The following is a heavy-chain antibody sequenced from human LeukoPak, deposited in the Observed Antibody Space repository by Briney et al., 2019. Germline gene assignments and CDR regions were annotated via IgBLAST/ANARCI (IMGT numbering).Heavy chain of an antibody. CDR3: ARESGTYIDL. J-gene: IGHJ2*01. CDR2: ISSDSSYK. CDR1: GFTFISYS. V-gene: IGHV3-21*01. Sequence: GGSLRLSCAASGFTFISYSMNWVRHAPGKGLEWVSSISSDSSYKYSADSLKGRFTISRDNARSSLYLQMNNLGAEDTAVYYCARESGTYIDLWGRGTVVTVSS.